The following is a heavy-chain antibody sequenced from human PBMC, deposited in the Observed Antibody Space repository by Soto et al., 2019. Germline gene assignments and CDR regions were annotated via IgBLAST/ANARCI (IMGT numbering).Heavy chain of an antibody. Sequence: QVQLVESGGGVVQPGRSLRLSCAASGFTFSSYGMHWVRQAPGKGLEWVAVISYDGSNKYYADSVKGRFTISRDNSKNTXXLQMNSLRAEDTAVYYCAKDVRIVGARTYHDAFDIWGQGTMVTVSS. CDR2: ISYDGSNK. J-gene: IGHJ3*02. D-gene: IGHD1-26*01. CDR1: GFTFSSYG. CDR3: AKDVRIVGARTYHDAFDI. V-gene: IGHV3-30*18.